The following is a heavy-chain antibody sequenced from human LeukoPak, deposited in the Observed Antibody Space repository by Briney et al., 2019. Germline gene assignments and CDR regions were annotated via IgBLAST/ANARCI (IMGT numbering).Heavy chain of an antibody. J-gene: IGHJ4*02. CDR3: AREYDILTGYYRYYFDY. CDR2: INHSGST. D-gene: IGHD3-9*01. Sequence: SQTLSLTCTVSGGSISSGDYYWSWIRQPPGKGLEWIGEINHSGSTNYNPSLKSRVTISVDTSKNQFSLKLSSVTAADTAVYYCAREYDILTGYYRYYFDYWGQGTLVTVSS. CDR1: GGSISSGDYY. V-gene: IGHV4-30-4*08.